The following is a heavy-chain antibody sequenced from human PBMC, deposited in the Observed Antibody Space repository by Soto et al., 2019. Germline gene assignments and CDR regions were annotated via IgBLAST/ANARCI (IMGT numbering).Heavy chain of an antibody. J-gene: IGHJ4*02. CDR1: GYTFTNYY. CDR3: AKSLIVATTPEDY. V-gene: IGHV1-46*03. CDR2: INPRGGTT. Sequence: QVQLVQSGAEVKKPGASVKVSCKASGYTFTNYYIHWLRQAPGQGLEWMGMINPRGGTTSYAQNFQGRVTMTSDTSTSTVYMELSSLRSEDKAVYYCAKSLIVATTPEDYWGQGTLVTVSS. D-gene: IGHD5-12*01.